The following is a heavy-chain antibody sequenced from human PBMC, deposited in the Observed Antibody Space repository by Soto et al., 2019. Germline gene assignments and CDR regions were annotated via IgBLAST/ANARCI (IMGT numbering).Heavy chain of an antibody. CDR2: IYYSGST. D-gene: IGHD4-17*01. V-gene: IGHV4-30-4*01. CDR3: ARDQDYGGNSVLDV. Sequence: PSETLSLTCTVSGVSISSGDYYWSWIRQPPGKGLEWIGYIYYSGSTYYNPSLKSRVTISVDTSKNQFSLKLSSVTAADTAVYYCARDQDYGGNSVLDVWGQGTTVTVSS. CDR1: GVSISSGDYY. J-gene: IGHJ6*02.